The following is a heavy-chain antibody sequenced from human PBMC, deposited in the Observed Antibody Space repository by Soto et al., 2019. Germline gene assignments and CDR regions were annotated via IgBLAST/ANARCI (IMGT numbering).Heavy chain of an antibody. CDR2: INPNSGGT. Sequence: GASVKVSCKASGYTFTGYYIHWVRQAPGQGLEWMGWINPNSGGTNYAQKFQGWVTMTRDTSISTAYMELSRLRSDDTAVYYCARMYYDFWSGYHPHYYYGMDVWGQGTTVTVS. J-gene: IGHJ6*02. D-gene: IGHD3-3*01. V-gene: IGHV1-2*04. CDR3: ARMYYDFWSGYHPHYYYGMDV. CDR1: GYTFTGYY.